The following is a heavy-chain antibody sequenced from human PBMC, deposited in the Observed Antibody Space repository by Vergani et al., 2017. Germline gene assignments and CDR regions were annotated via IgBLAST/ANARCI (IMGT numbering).Heavy chain of an antibody. J-gene: IGHJ6*03. CDR1: GYTFTSYY. CDR3: ARGERGWLQGLSYFDYWGQGHEEAWDYYYYMDV. Sequence: QVQLVQSGAEVKKPGASVKVSCKASGYTFTSYYMHWVRQAPGQGLEWMGIINPSGGSTSYAQKFQGRVTMTRDTSTSTVYMELSSLRSEDTAVYYCARGERGWLQGLSYFDYWGQGHEEAWDYYYYMDVWGKGTTVTVSS. D-gene: IGHD5-24*01. V-gene: IGHV1-46*01. CDR2: INPSGGST.